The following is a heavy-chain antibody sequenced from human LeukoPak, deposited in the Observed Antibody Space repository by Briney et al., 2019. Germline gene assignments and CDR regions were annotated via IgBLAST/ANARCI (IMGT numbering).Heavy chain of an antibody. V-gene: IGHV4-34*01. CDR3: ARDGPRRARNDAFDI. J-gene: IGHJ3*02. Sequence: SETLSLTCTVYGGSFSGYYWSWIRQPPGKGLEWIGEINHSGSTYYSPSLKSRVTISVDTSKNQFSLKLSSVTAADTVVYYCARDGPRRARNDAFDIWGQGTMVTVSS. CDR2: INHSGST. D-gene: IGHD2-8*01. CDR1: GGSFSGYY.